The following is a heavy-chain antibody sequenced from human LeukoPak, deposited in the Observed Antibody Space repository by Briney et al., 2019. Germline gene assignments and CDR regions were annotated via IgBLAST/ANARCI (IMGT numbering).Heavy chain of an antibody. V-gene: IGHV3-49*03. CDR3: ARAPYYDFILDY. J-gene: IGHJ4*02. D-gene: IGHD3-3*01. CDR1: GFTFGDHG. Sequence: PGRSLRLSCTTSGFTFGDHGLSWFRQGPGKGLERVGFIRSKTYGGGIEYAASVKGRFTISRDDSKSIAYLQMNSLKTEDTAVYYCARAPYYDFILDYWGQGTLVTVSS. CDR2: IRSKTYGGGI.